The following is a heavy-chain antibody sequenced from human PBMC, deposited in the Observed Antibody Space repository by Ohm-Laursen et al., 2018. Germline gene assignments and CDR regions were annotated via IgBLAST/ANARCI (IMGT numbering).Heavy chain of an antibody. CDR3: AKVSSTGYFDYDIDV. V-gene: IGHV3-7*01. CDR1: GFTFSSYW. J-gene: IGHJ6*02. CDR2: INQHGSAK. D-gene: IGHD2-2*01. Sequence: SLRLSCAASGFTFSSYWMSWVRQAPGKGLEWVANINQHGSAKYYVDSVKGRFTISRDNAKNSLYLQMTSLRAEDTAVYYCAKVSSTGYFDYDIDVWGQGTTVTVSS.